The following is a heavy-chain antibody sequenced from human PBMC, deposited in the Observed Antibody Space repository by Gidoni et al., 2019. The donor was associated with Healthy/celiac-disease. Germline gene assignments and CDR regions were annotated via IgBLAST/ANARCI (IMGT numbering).Heavy chain of an antibody. CDR2: INPNSGGT. J-gene: IGHJ5*02. D-gene: IGHD2-2*02. Sequence: QVQLVQSGAEVKKPGASVKVSCKASGYTFTGYYMHWGRQAPGKGLEWMGWINPNSGGTNYAQKFQGRVTMTRDTSISTAYMELSRLRSDDTAVYYCARGTPDIVVVPAAIRFPWGQGTLVTVSS. V-gene: IGHV1-2*02. CDR1: GYTFTGYY. CDR3: ARGTPDIVVVPAAIRFP.